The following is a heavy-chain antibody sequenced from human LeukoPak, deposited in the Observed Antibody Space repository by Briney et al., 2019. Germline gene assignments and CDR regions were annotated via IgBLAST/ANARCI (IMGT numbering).Heavy chain of an antibody. CDR2: IIPIFGTA. CDR1: GGTFSSYA. J-gene: IGHJ4*02. CDR3: AAQYYYDSSGYRFDY. V-gene: IGHV1-69*05. Sequence: ASVKVSCKASGGTFSSYAISWVRQAPGQGLEWMGGIIPIFGTANYAQKFQGRVTITTDESTSTAYMELSSLRSEDTAVYYCAAQYYYDSSGYRFDYWGQGTLATVSS. D-gene: IGHD3-22*01.